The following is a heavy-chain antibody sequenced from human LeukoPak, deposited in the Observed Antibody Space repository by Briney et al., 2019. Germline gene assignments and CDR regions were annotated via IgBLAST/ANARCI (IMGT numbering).Heavy chain of an antibody. V-gene: IGHV4-34*01. CDR1: GGSFSGYY. CDR3: ARARITMVRGVLGPNWFDP. CDR2: INHSGST. J-gene: IGHJ5*02. D-gene: IGHD3-10*01. Sequence: SETLSLTCAVYGGSFSGYYWSWIRQPPGKGLEWIGEINHSGSTNYNPSLKSRVTISVDTSKNQFSLKLSSVTAADTAVYYCARARITMVRGVLGPNWFDPWGQGTLVTVSS.